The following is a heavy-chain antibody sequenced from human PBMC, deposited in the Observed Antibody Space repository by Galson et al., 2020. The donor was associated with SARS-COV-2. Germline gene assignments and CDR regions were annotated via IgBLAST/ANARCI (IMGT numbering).Heavy chain of an antibody. Sequence: ASVKVSCKASGYTFTSYGISWVRQAPGQGLEWMGWISAYNGNTNYAQKLQGRVTMTTDTSTSTAYMELRSLRSDDTAVYYCARDSTPGYCSGGSCSHYGMDVWGQGTTVTVSS. J-gene: IGHJ6*02. CDR2: ISAYNGNT. CDR3: ARDSTPGYCSGGSCSHYGMDV. CDR1: GYTFTSYG. V-gene: IGHV1-18*01. D-gene: IGHD2-15*01.